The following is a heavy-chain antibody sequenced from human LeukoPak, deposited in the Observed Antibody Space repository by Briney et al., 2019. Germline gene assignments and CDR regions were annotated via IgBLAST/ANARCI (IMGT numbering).Heavy chain of an antibody. CDR2: IYSGGSA. J-gene: IGHJ4*02. CDR1: GFTVSSNY. CDR3: ARATRGPFPLDY. Sequence: GGSLRLSCAASGFTVSSNYMSWVRQAPGKGLEWVSVIYSGGSAYYADSVKGRFTISRDNSKNTLYLQMNSLRAEDTAVYYCARATRGPFPLDYWGQGTLVTVSS. D-gene: IGHD2/OR15-2a*01. V-gene: IGHV3-53*01.